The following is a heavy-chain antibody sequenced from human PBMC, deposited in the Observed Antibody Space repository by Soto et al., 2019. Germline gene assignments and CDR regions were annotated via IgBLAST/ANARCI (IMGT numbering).Heavy chain of an antibody. CDR2: IKSQASGGTI. V-gene: IGHV3-15*07. J-gene: IGHJ4*02. Sequence: GESLKISCAASGITFIYAWMDWVRQAPGKRLEWVGRIKSQASGGTIDYAAPVKGRFTISRDNAKNTLYLQMNSLRAEDTAMYYSVRDDIGLGIDYWGLGTLVTVSS. D-gene: IGHD1-1*01. CDR3: VRDDIGLGIDY. CDR1: GITFIYAW.